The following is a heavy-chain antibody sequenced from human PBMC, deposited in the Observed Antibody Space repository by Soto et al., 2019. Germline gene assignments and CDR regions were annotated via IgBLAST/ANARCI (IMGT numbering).Heavy chain of an antibody. D-gene: IGHD6-19*01. CDR2: ISAYNGNT. V-gene: IGHV1-18*04. J-gene: IGHJ3*02. CDR1: GYTFTSYG. Sequence: ASVKVSCKASGYTFTSYGISWVRQAPGQGLEWMGWISAYNGNTNYAQKLQGRVTMTTDTSTSTAYMELRSLRSDDTAVYYCARGSIAVAGFGHDAFDIWGQGTMVTVSS. CDR3: ARGSIAVAGFGHDAFDI.